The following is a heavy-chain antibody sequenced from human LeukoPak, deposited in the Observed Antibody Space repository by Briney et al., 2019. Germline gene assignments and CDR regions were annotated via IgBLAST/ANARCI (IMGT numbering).Heavy chain of an antibody. V-gene: IGHV4-59*01. J-gene: IGHJ6*02. CDR1: GGSISSYY. Sequence: PSETLSLTCTVSGGSISSYYWSWIRQPPGKGLEWIGYIYYSGSTNYNPSLKSRVTISVDTSKNQFSLKLSSVTAADTAVYYYASLAPDYYYYYGMDVWGQGTTVTVSS. CDR3: ASLAPDYYYYYGMDV. CDR2: IYYSGST.